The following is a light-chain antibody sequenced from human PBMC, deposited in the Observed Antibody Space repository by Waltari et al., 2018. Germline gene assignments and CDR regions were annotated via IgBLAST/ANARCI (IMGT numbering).Light chain of an antibody. Sequence: EIVLTQSPPTLSLSPGVRATLSCRASQSVSSYLAWYQQKPGQAPRLLIYDASNRATGIPARFSGSGSGTDFTLTISSLEPEDFAVYYCQQRSNWPTFGQGTRLEIK. CDR1: QSVSSY. CDR3: QQRSNWPT. CDR2: DAS. J-gene: IGKJ5*01. V-gene: IGKV3-11*01.